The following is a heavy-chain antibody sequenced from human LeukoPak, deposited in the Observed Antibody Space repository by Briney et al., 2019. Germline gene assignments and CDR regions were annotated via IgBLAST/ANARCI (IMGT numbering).Heavy chain of an antibody. J-gene: IGHJ4*02. D-gene: IGHD3-16*01. CDR1: GFTFSIYS. Sequence: GSLRLSCVASGFTFSIYSMNWVRQPPGKGLEWIGEINHSGSTNYNPSLKSRVTISVDTSKNQFSLKLSSVTAADTAVYYCARHVRHRFAFDYWGQGTLVTVSS. V-gene: IGHV4-34*01. CDR3: ARHVRHRFAFDY. CDR2: INHSGST.